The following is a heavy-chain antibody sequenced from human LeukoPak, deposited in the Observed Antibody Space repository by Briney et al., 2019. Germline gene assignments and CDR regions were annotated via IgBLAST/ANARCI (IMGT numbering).Heavy chain of an antibody. CDR1: GFTFSSYS. CDR2: ISSSSSYI. V-gene: IGHV3-21*01. Sequence: PGGSLRLSCAASGFTFSSYSMNWVRQAPGKGLEWVSSISSSSSYIYYADSVKGRFTISRDNAKNSLYLQMNSLRAEDTAVYYCARDIVDILTGYWWFDPWGQGTLVTVSS. CDR3: ARDIVDILTGYWWFDP. J-gene: IGHJ5*02. D-gene: IGHD3-9*01.